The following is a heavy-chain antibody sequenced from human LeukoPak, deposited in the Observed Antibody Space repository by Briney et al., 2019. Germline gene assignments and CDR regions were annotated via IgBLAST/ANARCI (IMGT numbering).Heavy chain of an antibody. Sequence: GGSLRLSCAASGFTFSDYYMSWIRQAPGKGLEWVSYISSSGSTIYYADSVKGRFTISRDNAKNSLYLQMNSLRAEDTAVYYCARWGYCSSTSCSAFDYWGQGTLVTVSS. CDR3: ARWGYCSSTSCSAFDY. D-gene: IGHD2-2*01. J-gene: IGHJ4*02. CDR2: ISSSGSTI. V-gene: IGHV3-11*01. CDR1: GFTFSDYY.